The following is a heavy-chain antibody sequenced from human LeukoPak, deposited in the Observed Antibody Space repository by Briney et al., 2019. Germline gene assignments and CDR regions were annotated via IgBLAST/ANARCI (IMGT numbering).Heavy chain of an antibody. CDR2: ISDTGKVV. CDR3: DNGEW. CDR1: GFNFGDFA. D-gene: IGHD3-3*01. J-gene: IGHJ4*02. Sequence: GESLKISCIGSGFNFGDFAMSWVRRVPGRGPDFVSSISDTGKVVFYTDSVRGRATVSRDNSKSTLYLQLSDVRGDDTAVYYCDNGEWWGPGTQVVVSS. V-gene: IGHV3-23*01.